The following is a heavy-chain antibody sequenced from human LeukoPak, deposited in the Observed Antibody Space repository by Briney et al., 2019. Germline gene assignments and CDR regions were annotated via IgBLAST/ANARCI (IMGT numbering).Heavy chain of an antibody. CDR1: GGTFSGYA. V-gene: IGHV1-69*13. CDR3: ARESIAAAGYYYYGMDV. CDR2: IIPIFGTA. J-gene: IGHJ6*02. D-gene: IGHD6-13*01. Sequence: GASVKVSCKASGGTFSGYAISWVRQAPGQGLEWMGGIIPIFGTANYAQKFQGRVTITADESTSTAYMELSSLRSEDTAVYYCARESIAAAGYYYYGMDVWGQGTTVTVSS.